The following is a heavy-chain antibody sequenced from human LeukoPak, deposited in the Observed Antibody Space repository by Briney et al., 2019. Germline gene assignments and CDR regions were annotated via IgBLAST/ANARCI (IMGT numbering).Heavy chain of an antibody. V-gene: IGHV3-30*02. CDR3: LMGYDGALDAFDI. CDR2: IRYDGSNK. D-gene: IGHD2-8*01. CDR1: GFTFSSYG. J-gene: IGHJ3*02. Sequence: PGGSLRLSCAASGFTFSSYGMHWVRQAPGKGLEWVAFIRYDGSNKYYADSVKGRFTISRDNSKNTLYLQMNSLRAEDTAVYYCLMGYDGALDAFDIWGQGTMVTVSS.